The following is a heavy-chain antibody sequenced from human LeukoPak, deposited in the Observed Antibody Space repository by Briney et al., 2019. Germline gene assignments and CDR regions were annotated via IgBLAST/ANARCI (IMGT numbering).Heavy chain of an antibody. V-gene: IGHV3-7*03. J-gene: IGHJ6*04. D-gene: IGHD5/OR15-5a*01. Sequence: PGGSLRLSCAASGFTLSSNGMGWVRQARGRGLEWVANIKEDSSEKYYVDSVRGRFTISRDNAKNSLYLQVNSLRAEDTAVYYCASTPYYDMDVWGKGTTVTVSS. CDR2: IKEDSSEK. CDR1: GFTLSSNG. CDR3: ASTPYYDMDV.